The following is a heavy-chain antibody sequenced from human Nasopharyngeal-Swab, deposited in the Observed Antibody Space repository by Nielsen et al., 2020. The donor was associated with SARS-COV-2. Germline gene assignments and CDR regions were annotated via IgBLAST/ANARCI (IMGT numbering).Heavy chain of an antibody. J-gene: IGHJ4*02. CDR2: IYWDDDK. V-gene: IGHV2-5*02. D-gene: IGHD3-22*01. Sequence: RQAPGKALEWLALIYWDDDKRYSPSLKSRLTITKDTSKNQVVLTMTNMDPVDTATYYCAHRPAPNYYDSSGYYGTFDYWGQGTLVTVSS. CDR3: AHRPAPNYYDSSGYYGTFDY.